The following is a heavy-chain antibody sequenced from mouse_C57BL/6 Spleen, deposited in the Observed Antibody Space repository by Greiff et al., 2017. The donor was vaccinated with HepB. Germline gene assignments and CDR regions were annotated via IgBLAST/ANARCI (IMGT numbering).Heavy chain of an antibody. CDR1: GFTFSSYA. J-gene: IGHJ4*01. CDR3: TRGEYYYGSSPYAMDY. CDR2: ISSGGDYI. Sequence: EVKLMESGEGLVKPGGSLKLSCAASGFTFSSYAMSWVRQTPEKRLEWVAYISSGGDYIYYADTVKGRFTISRDNARNTLYLQMSSLKSEDTAMYYCTRGEYYYGSSPYAMDYWGQGTSVTVSS. D-gene: IGHD1-1*01. V-gene: IGHV5-9-1*02.